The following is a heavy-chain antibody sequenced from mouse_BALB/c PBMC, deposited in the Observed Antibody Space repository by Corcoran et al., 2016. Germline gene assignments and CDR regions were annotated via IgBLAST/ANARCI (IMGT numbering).Heavy chain of an antibody. CDR1: GYAITSGYY. CDR2: ISYDGSN. J-gene: IGHJ4*01. CDR3: ARDDYYAMDY. V-gene: IGHV3-6*02. Sequence: DVQLQESGPGLVKPSQSLSLTCSVTGYAITSGYYLNWIRQFPGNKLEWMGSISYDGSNNYNPSLKNRISINRDTSKNQFFLKLNSVTTEDTATYYCARDDYYAMDYWGQGTSVTVSS.